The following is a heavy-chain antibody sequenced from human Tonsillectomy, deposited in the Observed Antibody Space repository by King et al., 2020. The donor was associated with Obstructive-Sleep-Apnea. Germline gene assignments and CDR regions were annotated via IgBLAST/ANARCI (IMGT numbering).Heavy chain of an antibody. Sequence: VQLQQWGAGLLKPSETLSLTCAVYGGSFSGYYWSWIRQPPGKGLEWIGEISHSGSTKDNPSLKSRVTISIDTSKNQFSLGLNSVTAADTAVYYCARGRTMVTRDFLGDYWGQGALVTVSS. J-gene: IGHJ4*02. V-gene: IGHV4-34*01. CDR3: ARGRTMVTRDFLGDY. CDR1: GGSFSGYY. CDR2: ISHSGST. D-gene: IGHD2-21*02.